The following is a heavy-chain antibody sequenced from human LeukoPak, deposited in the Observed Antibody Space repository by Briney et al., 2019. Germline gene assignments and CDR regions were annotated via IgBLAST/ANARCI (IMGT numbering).Heavy chain of an antibody. V-gene: IGHV3-48*03. D-gene: IGHD3-22*01. J-gene: IGHJ4*02. CDR2: ISSSGHTI. CDR1: GFTFSSYE. CDR3: ARGEYYYDSSGYPFDY. Sequence: GGSLRLSCAASGFTFSSYEMNWVRQAPGKGLEWVSYISSSGHTIYYADSVKGRFIISRDNAKNSLYLQMNSLRAEDTAVYYCARGEYYYDSSGYPFDYWGQGTLVTLSS.